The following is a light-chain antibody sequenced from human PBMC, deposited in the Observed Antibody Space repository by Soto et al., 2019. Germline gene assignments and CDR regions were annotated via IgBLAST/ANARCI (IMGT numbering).Light chain of an antibody. V-gene: IGLV1-51*01. Sequence: QSVLTQPPSVSAAPGQQVTISCSGSNANIGSNSVAWYQQVPGSAPKLLIYDNYHRPSGIPDRFSGSKSGTSATLAITGLQTGDEADDYCGTWDGSMSGGGVFGGGTKLTGL. CDR1: NANIGSNS. CDR3: GTWDGSMSGGGV. J-gene: IGLJ3*02. CDR2: DNY.